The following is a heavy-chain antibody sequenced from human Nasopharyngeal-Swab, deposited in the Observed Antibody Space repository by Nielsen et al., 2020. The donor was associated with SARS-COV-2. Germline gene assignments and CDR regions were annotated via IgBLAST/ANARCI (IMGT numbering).Heavy chain of an antibody. J-gene: IGHJ6*02. V-gene: IGHV3-23*01. CDR3: AKAPYLRGLDV. Sequence: GESLKISCAASGFPFRSYAMSWVRQAPGKGLEWVSIISGSGDTTYYADSVNDRFTISRDNSKNTLYLQMNSLRVEDTALYYCAKAPYLRGLDVWGQGTTVTVSS. D-gene: IGHD2-21*01. CDR2: ISGSGDTT. CDR1: GFPFRSYA.